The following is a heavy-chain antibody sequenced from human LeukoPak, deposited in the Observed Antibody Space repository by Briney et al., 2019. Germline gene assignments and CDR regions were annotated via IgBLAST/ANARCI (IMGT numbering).Heavy chain of an antibody. CDR3: ARVGGDVLSGHRTGYYYAMDV. CDR1: GFTFTRFA. Sequence: GRSLRLSCAASGFTFTRFAMYWVRQAPGKGLEWVALISYDGSNKYYADSVKGRFTISRDNSKHTVYLQMNSPRAEDTAVYYCARVGGDVLSGHRTGYYYAMDVWGQGTTVTVSS. V-gene: IGHV3-30*04. CDR2: ISYDGSNK. D-gene: IGHD3-3*01. J-gene: IGHJ6*02.